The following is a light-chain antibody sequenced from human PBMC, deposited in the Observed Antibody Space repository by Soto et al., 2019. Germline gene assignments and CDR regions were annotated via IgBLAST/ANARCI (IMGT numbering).Light chain of an antibody. CDR1: QSVSSSY. J-gene: IGKJ2*01. CDR2: GAS. V-gene: IGKV3-20*01. Sequence: EIVLTQSPGTLSLSPGERATLSCRASQSVSSSYLAWYQQKPGQAPRLLIYGASSRATGIPDRFSGSGSGTDFTLTISRLEPEDFAVYYCQQYGSSPHTFGQWTKLESK. CDR3: QQYGSSPHT.